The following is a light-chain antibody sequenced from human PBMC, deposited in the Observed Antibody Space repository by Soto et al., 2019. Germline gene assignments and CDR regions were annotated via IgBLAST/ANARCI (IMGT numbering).Light chain of an antibody. CDR1: QSVIGSY. CDR3: QQYVRSQFG. V-gene: IGKV3-20*01. Sequence: IVLTQSPGTLSLSPGERATLSCRASQSVIGSYLAWYQQKPGQAPRLLIYGASSRPTGIPDRFNGSGSGTDFTLTISRLEPEDFAVYYCQQYVRSQFGFGPGTKVEIK. CDR2: GAS. J-gene: IGKJ3*01.